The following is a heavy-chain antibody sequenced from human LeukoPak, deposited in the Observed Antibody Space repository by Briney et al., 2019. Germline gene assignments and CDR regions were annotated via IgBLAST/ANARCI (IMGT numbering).Heavy chain of an antibody. Sequence: SETLSLTCTVSGDSISSGSYYCGWIRQPPGKGLEWIGSINYRETTHYNPSLKSQVTISVDTSKNPFSLILNSVTDADTAVYYCARHYWVGYKVFGPWGQGTLVTVSS. CDR1: GDSISSGSYY. CDR3: ARHYWVGYKVFGP. V-gene: IGHV4-39*01. CDR2: INYRETT. J-gene: IGHJ5*02. D-gene: IGHD5-12*01.